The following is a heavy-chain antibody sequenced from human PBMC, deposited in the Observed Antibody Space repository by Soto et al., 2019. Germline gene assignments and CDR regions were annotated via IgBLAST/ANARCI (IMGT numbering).Heavy chain of an antibody. CDR2: ISASGGTT. CDR3: AKDLADGYLTQAITRDS. J-gene: IGHJ4*02. CDR1: GFTFSTYG. Sequence: PGGSLRLSCVASGFTFSTYGMNWVRQVPGKGLEWVAGISASGGTTYYAESVKGRFTISRDKSKNTLYLQMNSLRGDDTAIYYCAKDLADGYLTQAITRDSWGQGP. D-gene: IGHD5-12*01. V-gene: IGHV3-23*01.